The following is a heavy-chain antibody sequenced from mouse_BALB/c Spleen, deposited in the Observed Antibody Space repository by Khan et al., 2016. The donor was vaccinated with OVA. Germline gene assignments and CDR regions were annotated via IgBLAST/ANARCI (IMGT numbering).Heavy chain of an antibody. CDR3: ARLAYYYYGGGFAY. Sequence: EVELVESGADLVKPGGSLKLSCAASGFTFSTYGMSWVRQTPDRRLEWVAPISSGGSYTYYPDNVKGRFTISRDNSNNTLYLQMRSLKSADTAMYYGARLAYYYYGGGFAYWGQGTLVTVSA. CDR2: ISSGGSYT. V-gene: IGHV5-6*01. CDR1: GFTFSTYG. J-gene: IGHJ3*01. D-gene: IGHD1-1*02.